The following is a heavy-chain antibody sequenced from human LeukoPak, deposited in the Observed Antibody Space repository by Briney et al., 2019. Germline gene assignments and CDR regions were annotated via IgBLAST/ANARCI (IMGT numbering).Heavy chain of an antibody. Sequence: ASVKVSCKASGYTFTSYDINWVRQATGQGLEWMGWMNPNSGNTGYAQKFQGRVTMTRNTSISTAYMELSSLRSEDTAVYYCAMGQRALSSGWYGPDWGQGTLVTVSS. CDR1: GYTFTSYD. V-gene: IGHV1-8*01. D-gene: IGHD6-19*01. J-gene: IGHJ4*02. CDR2: MNPNSGNT. CDR3: AMGQRALSSGWYGPD.